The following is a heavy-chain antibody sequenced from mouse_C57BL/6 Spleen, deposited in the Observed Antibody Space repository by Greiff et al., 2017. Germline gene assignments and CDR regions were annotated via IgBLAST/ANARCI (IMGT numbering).Heavy chain of an antibody. Sequence: VHVKQSGAELVRPGASVKLSCTASGFNIKDDYMHWVKQRPEQGLEWIGRIDPENGDTEYASKFQGKATITADTSSNPADLQLSRLTSEDTAVYYCTTYDNNYPFSYWGQGTLVTVSA. CDR3: TTYDNNYPFSY. CDR2: IDPENGDT. V-gene: IGHV14-4*01. D-gene: IGHD2-1*01. CDR1: GFNIKDDY. J-gene: IGHJ3*01.